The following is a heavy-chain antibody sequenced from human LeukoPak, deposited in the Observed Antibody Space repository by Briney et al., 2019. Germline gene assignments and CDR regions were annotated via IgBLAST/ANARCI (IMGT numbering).Heavy chain of an antibody. CDR3: AKAYDSSGKYTLGDDY. CDR1: GGSFSGYY. CDR2: INHSGST. V-gene: IGHV4-34*01. Sequence: PSETLSLTCAVYGGSFSGYYWSWIRQPPGKGLEWIGEINHSGSTNYNPSLKSRVTISVDTSKNQFSLKLSSVTAADTAVYYCAKAYDSSGKYTLGDDYWGQGTLVTVSS. J-gene: IGHJ4*02. D-gene: IGHD3-22*01.